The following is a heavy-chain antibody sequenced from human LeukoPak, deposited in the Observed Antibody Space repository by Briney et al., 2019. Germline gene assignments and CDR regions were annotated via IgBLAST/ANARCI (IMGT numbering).Heavy chain of an antibody. V-gene: IGHV4-30-4*08. CDR2: IYYSGST. Sequence: SETLSLTCAVYGGSFSGYYWSWIRQPPGKGLEWIGYIYYSGSTYYNPSLTSRVTISVDTSKNQFSLKLSSVTAADTAVYYCARENYDSSGYYDYWGQGTLVTVSS. CDR1: GGSFSGYY. CDR3: ARENYDSSGYYDY. J-gene: IGHJ4*02. D-gene: IGHD3-22*01.